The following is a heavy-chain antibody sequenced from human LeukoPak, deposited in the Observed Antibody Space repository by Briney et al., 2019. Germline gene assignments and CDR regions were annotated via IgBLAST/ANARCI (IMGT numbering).Heavy chain of an antibody. CDR3: ASQPMFV. CDR1: GGSISDYY. CDR2: IYYSGST. D-gene: IGHD2-2*01. J-gene: IGHJ6*04. V-gene: IGHV4-59*01. Sequence: PSESLSLTCTVSGGSISDYYWSWIRQPPGKGLEWIGYIYYSGSTNYNPSLKSRVTISIDTSKNHFSLKLSSVTAADTAVYYCASQPMFVWGKGTTVTVSS.